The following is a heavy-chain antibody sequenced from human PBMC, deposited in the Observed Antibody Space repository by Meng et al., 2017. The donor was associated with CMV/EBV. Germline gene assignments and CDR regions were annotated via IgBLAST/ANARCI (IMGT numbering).Heavy chain of an antibody. D-gene: IGHD6-13*01. CDR3: AREQQQVVDY. CDR2: ISYDGSNI. J-gene: IGHJ4*02. Sequence: GESLKISCAASGFSFRTYAMHWVRQAPGEGLEWVAVISYDGSNIYHADPVKGRFTISRGNSKNTLYLQMNGLRPEDTAIYYCAREQQQVVDYWGQGTLVTVSS. CDR1: GFSFRTYA. V-gene: IGHV3-30-3*01.